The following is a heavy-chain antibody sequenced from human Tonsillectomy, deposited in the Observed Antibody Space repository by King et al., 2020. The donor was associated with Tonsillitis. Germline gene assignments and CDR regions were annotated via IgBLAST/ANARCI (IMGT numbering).Heavy chain of an antibody. Sequence: QLQESGPGLVKPSETLSLTCTVSGDSISSYSYYWGWIRQPPGKGLEWIGSISYSGSTYYNPSLKSRVTISVDTSKNQLSLKLSSVPAADTAVYYCARQNYGGMGRDWFDPWGQGTLVTVSS. CDR2: ISYSGST. CDR3: ARQNYGGMGRDWFDP. J-gene: IGHJ5*02. V-gene: IGHV4-39*01. CDR1: GDSISSYSYY. D-gene: IGHD4-23*01.